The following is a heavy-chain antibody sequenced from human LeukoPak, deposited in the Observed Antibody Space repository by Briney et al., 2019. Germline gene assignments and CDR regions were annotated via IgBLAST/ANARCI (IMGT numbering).Heavy chain of an antibody. CDR1: GYSFTGFY. CDR2: INPNSGGT. V-gene: IGHV1-2*06. D-gene: IGHD3-22*01. CDR3: AREYSYDTRDDAFDI. Sequence: ASVKVSCKASGYSFTGFYIHWVRQAPGQGLEWMGRINPNSGGTNYAQKFQGRVTMTRDTSISTAYMELSRLRFDDTAVYYCAREYSYDTRDDAFDIWGQGTMVTVSS. J-gene: IGHJ3*02.